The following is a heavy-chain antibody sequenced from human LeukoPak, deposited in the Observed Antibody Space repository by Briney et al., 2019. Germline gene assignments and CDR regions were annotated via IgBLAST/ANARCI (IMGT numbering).Heavy chain of an antibody. V-gene: IGHV1-69*04. J-gene: IGHJ4*02. D-gene: IGHD6-13*01. CDR2: IIPILGIA. CDR1: GGTFSSYA. CDR3: ARSRARIAAAVYYFDY. Sequence: SVKVSCKASGGTFSSYAISWVRQAPGQGLEWMGRIIPILGIANYAQKFQGRVTITADKSTSTAYMELSSLRSEDTAVYYCARSRARIAAAVYYFDYWGQGTPVTVSS.